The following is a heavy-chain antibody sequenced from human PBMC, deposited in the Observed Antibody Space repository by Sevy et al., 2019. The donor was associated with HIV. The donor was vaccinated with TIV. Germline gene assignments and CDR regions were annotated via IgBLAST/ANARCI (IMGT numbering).Heavy chain of an antibody. Sequence: GGSLRLSCAASGLTVSSNYMSWVRQAPGKGLEWVSTLYSAGSKFYAESVKGRFTITRDNSKNTRYLQMNALRAEDTAGDYCARDPPTGSRGSWFDTWGQGTLVTVSS. CDR1: GLTVSSNY. D-gene: IGHD3-10*01. CDR2: LYSAGSK. J-gene: IGHJ5*02. V-gene: IGHV3-53*01. CDR3: ARDPPTGSRGSWFDT.